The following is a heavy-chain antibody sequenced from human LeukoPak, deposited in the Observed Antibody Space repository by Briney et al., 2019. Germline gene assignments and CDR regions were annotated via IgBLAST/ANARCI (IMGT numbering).Heavy chain of an antibody. CDR1: GFTFSIYG. V-gene: IGHV3-30*02. Sequence: GGSLRLSCAASGFTFSIYGMHWVRHAPGKGLECGAFIRYEGSNKYYADSVKGRFTISRDNSKNTLYLQMNSLRAEDTAVYYCAKPSYDSCGYYFDAFDIWSQGTMVTVSS. J-gene: IGHJ3*02. CDR2: IRYEGSNK. D-gene: IGHD3-22*01. CDR3: AKPSYDSCGYYFDAFDI.